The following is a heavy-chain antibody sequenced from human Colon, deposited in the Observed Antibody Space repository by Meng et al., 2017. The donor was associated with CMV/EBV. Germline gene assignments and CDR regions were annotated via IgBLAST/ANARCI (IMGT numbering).Heavy chain of an antibody. J-gene: IGHJ4*02. Sequence: GGSLRLSCAASGFTFSSYEMNWVRQAPGKGLEWVAFIRYDGSNKYYADSVKGRFTISRDNSKNTLYLQMNSLRAEDTAVYYCAKDRGEYFDYWGQGTLVTVSS. D-gene: IGHD3-10*01. CDR2: IRYDGSNK. V-gene: IGHV3-30*02. CDR1: GFTFSSYE. CDR3: AKDRGEYFDY.